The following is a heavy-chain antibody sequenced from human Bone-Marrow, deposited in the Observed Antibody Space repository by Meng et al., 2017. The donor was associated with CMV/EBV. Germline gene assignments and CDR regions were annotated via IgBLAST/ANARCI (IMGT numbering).Heavy chain of an antibody. J-gene: IGHJ6*02. V-gene: IGHV3-30-3*01. D-gene: IGHD1-26*01. CDR3: ARDRRVGATPAGLGYYYGMDV. CDR1: TFTFSSYA. CDR2: ISYDGSNK. Sequence: GESLKISCAASTFTFSSYAMHWVRQAPGKGLEWVAVISYDGSNKYYADSVKGRFTISRDNSKNTLYLQMNSLRAEDTAVYYCARDRRVGATPAGLGYYYGMDVWGQGTTVTVSS.